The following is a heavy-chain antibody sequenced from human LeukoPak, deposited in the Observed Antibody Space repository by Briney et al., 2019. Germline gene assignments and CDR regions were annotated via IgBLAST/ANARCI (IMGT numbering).Heavy chain of an antibody. J-gene: IGHJ4*02. CDR2: IIPIFGIA. CDR1: GGTFSSYA. D-gene: IGHD1-26*01. V-gene: IGHV1-69*04. Sequence: SVKVSCTASGGTFSSYAISWVRQAPGQGLEWMGRIIPIFGIANYSQKFQGRVTITADKSTSTAYMELSSLRSEDTAVYYCARCISGSYYFDYWGQGTLVTVSS. CDR3: ARCISGSYYFDY.